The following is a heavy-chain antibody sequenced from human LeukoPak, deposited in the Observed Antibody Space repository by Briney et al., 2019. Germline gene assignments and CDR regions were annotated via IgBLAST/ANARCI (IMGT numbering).Heavy chain of an antibody. Sequence: ASVKVSCKASGYGFSDYYMHWVRQAPGQGLEYMGWINPNSGDNSCAQKFQGRVSMTRDTSITTLYMELTSLRSDDTAVYFCARGGGIQSCGGKTCFRGFVYWGQGTLVTVSS. V-gene: IGHV1-2*02. CDR2: INPNSGDN. CDR1: GYGFSDYY. CDR3: ARGGGIQSCGGKTCFRGFVY. D-gene: IGHD2-21*01. J-gene: IGHJ4*02.